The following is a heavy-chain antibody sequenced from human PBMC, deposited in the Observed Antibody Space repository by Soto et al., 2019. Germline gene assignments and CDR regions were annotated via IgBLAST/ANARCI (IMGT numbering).Heavy chain of an antibody. V-gene: IGHV1-69*08. CDR3: ARDGNYDFWSGYNGDWFDP. J-gene: IGHJ5*02. D-gene: IGHD3-3*01. CDR2: IIPILGIA. Sequence: QVQLVQSGAEVKKPGSSVKVSCKASGGTFSSYTISWVRQAPGQGHEWMGRIIPILGIAKYAQKFQGRVTITADKSTSKAYMELSSLISEDTAVYDGARDGNYDFWSGYNGDWFDPWGQGTLVTVSS. CDR1: GGTFSSYT.